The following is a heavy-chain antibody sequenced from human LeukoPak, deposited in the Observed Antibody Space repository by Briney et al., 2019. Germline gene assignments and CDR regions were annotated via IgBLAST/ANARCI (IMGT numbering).Heavy chain of an antibody. Sequence: PGRSLRLSCAASGFTFSSYGMHWVRQAPGKGLEWVAVIWYDGSNKYYADSVKGRFTISRDNSKNTLYLQMNSLRAEDTAVYYCAREYSSSYHYYYGMDVWGQGTTVTVSS. V-gene: IGHV3-33*01. J-gene: IGHJ6*02. CDR2: IWYDGSNK. CDR3: AREYSSSYHYYYGMDV. CDR1: GFTFSSYG. D-gene: IGHD6-13*01.